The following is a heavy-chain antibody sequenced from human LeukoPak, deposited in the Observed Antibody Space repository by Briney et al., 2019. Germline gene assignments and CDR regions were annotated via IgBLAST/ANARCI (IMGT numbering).Heavy chain of an antibody. CDR3: ARGLSPGYYDSSGYFVY. CDR2: IYTSGST. V-gene: IGHV4-4*07. Sequence: PSETLSLTCTVSGGSISSYYWSWIRQPAGKGLEWIGRIYTSGSTNYNPSLKSRVTMSVDTSKNQFSLKLSSVTAADTAVYYCARGLSPGYYDSSGYFVYWGQGTLVTVSS. CDR1: GGSISSYY. J-gene: IGHJ4*02. D-gene: IGHD3-22*01.